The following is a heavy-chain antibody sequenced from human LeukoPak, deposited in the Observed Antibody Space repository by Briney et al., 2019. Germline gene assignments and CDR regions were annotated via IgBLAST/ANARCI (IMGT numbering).Heavy chain of an antibody. V-gene: IGHV4-34*01. Sequence: PSETLSLTCAVYGGSFSGYYWSWIRKPPGKGLEWIGEINHSGSTNYNPSLKSRVTISVDTSKNQFSLKLSSVTAADTAVYYCTGAEGYWYYCMDVWGQGTTVTVSS. CDR2: INHSGST. CDR1: GGSFSGYY. J-gene: IGHJ6*02. D-gene: IGHD7-27*01. CDR3: TGAEGYWYYCMDV.